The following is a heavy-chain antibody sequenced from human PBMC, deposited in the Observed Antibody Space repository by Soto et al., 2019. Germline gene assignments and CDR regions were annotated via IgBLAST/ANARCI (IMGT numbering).Heavy chain of an antibody. CDR2: ISGSGGST. J-gene: IGHJ4*02. CDR1: GFTFSSYA. CDR3: ARGSGYYPAKDFDY. V-gene: IGHV3-23*01. Sequence: PGGSLRLSCAASGFTFSSYAMSWVRQAPGKGLEWVSAISGSGGSTYYADSAKGRFTISRDNSKNTLYLQMNSLRAEDTAVYYWARGSGYYPAKDFDYWGKGTLSPSPQ. D-gene: IGHD3-22*01.